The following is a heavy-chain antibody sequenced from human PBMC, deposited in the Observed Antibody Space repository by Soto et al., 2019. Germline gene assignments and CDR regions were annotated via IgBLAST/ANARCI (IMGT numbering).Heavy chain of an antibody. Sequence: GASVKVSCKASGYTSKGWYMHWVRQAPGQGLEWMGWINPKSGGIKYERKFQGSVSMTRDTATNTAYMELSSLSSNDTAVYYCARGSWMDETDALTGDWNDYSMDVWGQGTTVTVSS. CDR2: INPKSGGI. V-gene: IGHV1-2*04. J-gene: IGHJ6*02. CDR1: GYTSKGWY. CDR3: ARGSWMDETDALTGDWNDYSMDV. D-gene: IGHD1-1*01.